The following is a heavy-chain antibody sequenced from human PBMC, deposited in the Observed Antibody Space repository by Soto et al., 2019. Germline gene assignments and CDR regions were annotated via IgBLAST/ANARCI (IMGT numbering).Heavy chain of an antibody. CDR3: ETDKGYSDSSGYYSRWFHH. J-gene: IGHJ5*02. D-gene: IGHD3-22*01. Sequence: GVSLRLSCAASGFTFSSYGMHWVRQSPGKGLEWVAVISYGGSNKYYADSVKGRFTISRDNSKNTLYLQMNSLRAEDTAVYYCETDKGYSDSSGYYSRWFHHWGQGTLVTVSS. CDR1: GFTFSSYG. V-gene: IGHV3-30*03. CDR2: ISYGGSNK.